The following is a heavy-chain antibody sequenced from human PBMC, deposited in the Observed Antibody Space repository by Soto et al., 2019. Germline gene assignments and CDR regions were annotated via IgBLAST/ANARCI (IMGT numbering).Heavy chain of an antibody. J-gene: IGHJ6*02. CDR1: GYSFTSYW. V-gene: IGHV5-10-1*01. CDR3: ARPYSSSWYSAGMNGMDV. D-gene: IGHD6-13*01. CDR2: IDPSDSYT. Sequence: GESLKISCKGSGYSFTSYWISWMRQMPGKGLEWMWRIDPSDSYTNYSPSFQGHVTISADKSISTAYLQWSSLKASDTAMYYCARPYSSSWYSAGMNGMDVWGQGTKVTVSS.